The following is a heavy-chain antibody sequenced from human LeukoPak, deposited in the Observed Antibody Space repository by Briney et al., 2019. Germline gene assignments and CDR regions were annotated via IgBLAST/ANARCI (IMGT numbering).Heavy chain of an antibody. D-gene: IGHD6-13*01. CDR1: GYTFTSYY. Sequence: GASVKVSCKASGYTFTSYYMHWVRQAPGQGLEWMGIINPSGGSTSYAQKFQGRVTMTSDTSTRIVYMELSSLGFEDTAVYYCARGGLGSSWNYYFDYWGQGTLVTVSS. J-gene: IGHJ4*02. CDR3: ARGGLGSSWNYYFDY. CDR2: INPSGGST. V-gene: IGHV1-46*01.